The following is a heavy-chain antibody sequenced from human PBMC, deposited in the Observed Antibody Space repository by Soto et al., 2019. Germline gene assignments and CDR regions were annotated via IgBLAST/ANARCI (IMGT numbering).Heavy chain of an antibody. CDR2: INSNGGST. J-gene: IGHJ4*02. D-gene: IGHD5-18*01. CDR3: AGRGYSYGYYSLAY. Sequence: PGGSLRLSCSASGFTFSSYAMHWVRQAPGKGLEYVSAINSNGGSTYYADSVKGRFTISRDNSKNTLYLQMSSLRAEDTAVYYCAGRGYSYGYYSLAYWGQGTPVPVSS. CDR1: GFTFSSYA. V-gene: IGHV3-64D*06.